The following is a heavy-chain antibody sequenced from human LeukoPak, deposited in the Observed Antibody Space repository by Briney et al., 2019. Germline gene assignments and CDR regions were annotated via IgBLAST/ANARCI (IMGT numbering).Heavy chain of an antibody. J-gene: IGHJ4*02. D-gene: IGHD2-2*01. CDR3: AKDLGYCSSTRCSVAFDI. CDR1: GFSSSDFW. CDR2: INQDASDI. V-gene: IGHV3-7*01. Sequence: PGGSLRLSCAASGFSSSDFWMTWVRQAPGKGLEWVANINQDASDIQYVDSLKGRFTISRDNAKNSLYLQMNSLRAEDTAVYYCAKDLGYCSSTRCSVAFDIWGQGTLVTVSS.